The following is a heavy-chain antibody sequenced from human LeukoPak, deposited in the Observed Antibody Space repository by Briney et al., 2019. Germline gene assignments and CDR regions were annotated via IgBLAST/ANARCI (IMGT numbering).Heavy chain of an antibody. Sequence: GESLKISCKGSGYSFTSYWIGWVRQMPGKGLEWMGIIYPGDSDTGYSPSFQGQVTISADKSISTAYVQWSSLKASDTAMYYCARPRGDYDPLYYFDYWGQGTLVTVSS. J-gene: IGHJ4*02. V-gene: IGHV5-51*01. CDR3: ARPRGDYDPLYYFDY. CDR2: IYPGDSDT. CDR1: GYSFTSYW. D-gene: IGHD4-17*01.